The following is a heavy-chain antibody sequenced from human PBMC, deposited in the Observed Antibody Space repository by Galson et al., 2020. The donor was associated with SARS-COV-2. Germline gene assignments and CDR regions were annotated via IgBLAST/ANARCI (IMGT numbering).Heavy chain of an antibody. CDR2: IYDPETI. CDR3: AKLAEGRRTSEDY. CDR1: RGSISYDS. D-gene: IGHD3-3*02. Sequence: ETSETLSLTCTVSRGSISYDSCGWIRQPPGKVLEWIGSIYDPETINYNPSLKSRVTISLTTAKNQITLKVHSVTAAETAVYYCAKLAEGRRTSEDYWGQGTLVTVSS. V-gene: IGHV4-59*08. J-gene: IGHJ4*02.